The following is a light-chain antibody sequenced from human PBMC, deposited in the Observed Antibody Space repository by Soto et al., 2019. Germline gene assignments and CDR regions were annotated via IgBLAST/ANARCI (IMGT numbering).Light chain of an antibody. CDR3: QQCYSSPWT. CDR2: AAS. CDR1: QTITNY. Sequence: DIQMTQSPSSLSASVGDRVTITCRASQTITNYLNWYQQKPGKAPKLLIYAASTLLSGVPSRFSGGGSGTDFTLTIDSLQPEDFAPYYYQQCYSSPWTFGQGTKVEIK. J-gene: IGKJ1*01. V-gene: IGKV1-39*01.